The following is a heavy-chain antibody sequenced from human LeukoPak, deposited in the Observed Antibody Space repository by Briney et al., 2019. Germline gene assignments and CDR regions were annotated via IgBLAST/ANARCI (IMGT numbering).Heavy chain of an antibody. CDR3: ARVVAVAGRAFDI. Sequence: GGSLRLSCAASGFAFSSDSMNWVRQAPRKGLGSVSSICSNSSYIYYEDSAQDRFTISRDNAKNTLYLQMNSLRAEDKAVYYCARVVAVAGRAFDIWGQGTMVTVSS. CDR2: ICSNSSYI. J-gene: IGHJ3*02. CDR1: GFAFSSDS. V-gene: IGHV3-21*01. D-gene: IGHD6-19*01.